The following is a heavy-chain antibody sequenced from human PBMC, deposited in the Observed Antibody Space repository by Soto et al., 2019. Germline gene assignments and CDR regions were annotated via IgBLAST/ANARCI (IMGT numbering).Heavy chain of an antibody. J-gene: IGHJ4*02. V-gene: IGHV1-69*13. CDR2: IIPIFGTV. CDR3: VRYKDGYNPERDYFDY. Sequence: SVKVSCKASGGTFSSYAISWVRQAPGQGLERMGGIIPIFGTVNYAQKFQGRVTITADESTSTAYMELSSLRSEDTAVYYCVRYKDGYNPERDYFDYWGQVTLVTVSS. CDR1: GGTFSSYA. D-gene: IGHD5-12*01.